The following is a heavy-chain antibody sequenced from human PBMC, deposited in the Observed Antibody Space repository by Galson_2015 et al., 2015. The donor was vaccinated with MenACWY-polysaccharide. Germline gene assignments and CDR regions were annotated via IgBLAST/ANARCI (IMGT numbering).Heavy chain of an antibody. CDR1: GYTFTSYA. D-gene: IGHD5-24*01. V-gene: IGHV1-3*01. CDR3: AREFEKMATYYYYYGMDV. J-gene: IGHJ6*02. Sequence: SVKVSCKASGYTFTSYAMHWVRQAPGQRLEWMGWINAGNGNTKYSQKFQGRVTITRDTSASTAYMELSSLRSEDTAVYYCAREFEKMATYYYYYGMDVWGQGTTVTVSS. CDR2: INAGNGNT.